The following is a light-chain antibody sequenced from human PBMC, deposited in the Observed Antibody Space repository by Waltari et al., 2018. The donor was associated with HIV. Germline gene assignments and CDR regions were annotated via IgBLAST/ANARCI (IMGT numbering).Light chain of an antibody. J-gene: IGLJ1*01. CDR2: GND. V-gene: IGLV1-40*01. CDR3: QSYDNNVGV. Sequence: QSVLTQPPSVSGALGQRVTISCTGSSSNIGAGYDVHWYQQLPTTAPKLLIYGNDKRPSGVPDRFIGSTSGTSASLAITALRAEDEADYYCQSYDNNVGVFGTGTKVSVL. CDR1: SSNIGAGYD.